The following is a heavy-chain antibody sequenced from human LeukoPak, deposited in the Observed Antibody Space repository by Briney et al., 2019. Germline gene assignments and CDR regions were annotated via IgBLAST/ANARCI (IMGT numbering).Heavy chain of an antibody. CDR2: IYSGGST. D-gene: IGHD6-6*01. Sequence: GGSLRLSCAASGFTVSSNYMSWVRQAPGKGLEWVSVIYSGGSTYYADSVKGRFTISRDNSKNTLYLQMNSLRAEDTAVYYCASASPYYYYGMDVWGQGTTVTVSS. J-gene: IGHJ6*02. CDR3: ASASPYYYYGMDV. V-gene: IGHV3-53*01. CDR1: GFTVSSNY.